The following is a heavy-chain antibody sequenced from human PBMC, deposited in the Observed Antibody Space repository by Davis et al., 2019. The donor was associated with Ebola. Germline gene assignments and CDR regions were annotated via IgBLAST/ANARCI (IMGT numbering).Heavy chain of an antibody. CDR3: AKEGSESSDLYYYYGMDV. CDR1: GFTVNSYW. V-gene: IGHV3-7*01. Sequence: GGSLRLSCAASGFTVNSYWMSWVRRAPGKGLEWVANIKEDGTERDYGHSVKGRFTISRDDATNSLYLQMNNLRAEDTAVYYCAKEGSESSDLYYYYGMDVWGKGTTVTVSS. J-gene: IGHJ6*04. D-gene: IGHD6-25*01. CDR2: IKEDGTER.